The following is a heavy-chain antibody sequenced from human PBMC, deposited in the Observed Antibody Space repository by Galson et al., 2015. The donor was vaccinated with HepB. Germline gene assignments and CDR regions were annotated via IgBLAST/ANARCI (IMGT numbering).Heavy chain of an antibody. J-gene: IGHJ6*02. Sequence: SVKVSCKASGGTFSSYAISWVRQAPGQGLEWMGRIIPILGIANYAQKFQGRVTITADKSTSTAYMELSSLRSEDTAVYYCARGQLLKEIQLWHNHYYYYGMDVWGQGTTVTVSS. CDR2: IIPILGIA. D-gene: IGHD5-18*01. CDR3: ARGQLLKEIQLWHNHYYYYGMDV. V-gene: IGHV1-69*04. CDR1: GGTFSSYA.